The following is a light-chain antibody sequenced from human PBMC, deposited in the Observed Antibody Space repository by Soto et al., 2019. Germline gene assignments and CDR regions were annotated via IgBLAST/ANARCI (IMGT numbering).Light chain of an antibody. V-gene: IGLV2-14*01. J-gene: IGLJ1*01. CDR3: SSYTSSSTRLV. CDR2: DVS. CDR1: SSDVGGYNY. Sequence: QSALTQPASASGSPGQSITISCPGTSSDVGGYNYVSWYQQHPGKAPKLMIYDVSNRPSGVSNRFSGSKSGNTDSLTISGLQAEDEADYYCSSYTSSSTRLVFGTGTKVTVL.